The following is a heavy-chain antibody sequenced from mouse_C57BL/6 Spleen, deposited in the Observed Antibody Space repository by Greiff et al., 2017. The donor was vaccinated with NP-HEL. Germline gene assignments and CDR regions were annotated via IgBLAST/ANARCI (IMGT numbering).Heavy chain of an antibody. V-gene: IGHV1-26*01. CDR1: GYTFTDYY. CDR3: VASSRSFAY. CDR2: INPNNGGT. Sequence: EVQLQQSGPELVKPGASVKISCKASGYTFTDYYMNWVKQSHGKSLEWIGDINPNNGGTSYNQKFKGKATLTVDKSSSTAYMELRSLTSEDSAVYYCVASSRSFAYWGQGTLVTVSA. J-gene: IGHJ3*01.